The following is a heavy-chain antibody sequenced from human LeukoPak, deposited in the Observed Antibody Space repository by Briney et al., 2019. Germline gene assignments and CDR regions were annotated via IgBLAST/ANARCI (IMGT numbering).Heavy chain of an antibody. CDR3: ARDALRNRHGGAWFDP. CDR2: INPNSGGT. D-gene: IGHD1-14*01. J-gene: IGHJ5*02. Sequence: ASVTVSCKASGYTFTGYYMHWVRQAPGQGLEWMGWINPNSGGTNYAQKFQGRVTMTRDTSISTAYMELSRLRSDDTAVYYCARDALRNRHGGAWFDPWGQGTLVTVSS. V-gene: IGHV1-2*02. CDR1: GYTFTGYY.